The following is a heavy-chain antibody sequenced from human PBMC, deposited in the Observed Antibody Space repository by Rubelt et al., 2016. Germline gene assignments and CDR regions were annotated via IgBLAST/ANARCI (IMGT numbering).Heavy chain of an antibody. J-gene: IGHJ4*02. CDR1: GGSFSGYS. Sequence: QVQLQQWGAGLVKPSETLSLTCAVYGGSFSGYSWTWIRQPPGKGLEWLGEIDHSGNTDYIPSLKGRVSISVDTTKKQISLRLGSVTAAETAVYYWATRYCGGGSCYFYPEYHLDDWGQGTLVTVSS. CDR3: ATRYCGGGSCYFYPEYHLDD. V-gene: IGHV4-34*01. CDR2: IDHSGNT. D-gene: IGHD2-15*01.